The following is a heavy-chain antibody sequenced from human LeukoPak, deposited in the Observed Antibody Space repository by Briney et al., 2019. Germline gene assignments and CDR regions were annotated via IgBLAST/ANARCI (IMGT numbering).Heavy chain of an antibody. CDR1: GGSFSGYY. V-gene: IGHV4-34*01. D-gene: IGHD3-10*01. Sequence: SETLSLTCAVYGGSFSGYYWSWIRQPPGKGLEWIGEINHSGSTNYNPSLKSRITVSVDTSKNQFSLKLSSVTAADTAVYYCARRRLWFGELPIDYWGQGTLVTVSS. CDR2: INHSGST. J-gene: IGHJ4*02. CDR3: ARRRLWFGELPIDY.